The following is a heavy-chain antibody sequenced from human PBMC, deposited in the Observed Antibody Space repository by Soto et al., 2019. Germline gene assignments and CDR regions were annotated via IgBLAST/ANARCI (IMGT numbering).Heavy chain of an antibody. V-gene: IGHV6-1*01. CDR3: AAGRSGYRFDY. D-gene: IGHD5-12*01. Sequence: PSQTLSRTCAISGDSVSSNSATWNWIRHSPSRGLEFLGRTYYRSKWYNDYAPPVRSRITINPDTSKNQFSLQLDSVTPEDTAVYYCAAGRSGYRFDYWGQGTLVTVSS. CDR2: TYYRSKWYN. J-gene: IGHJ4*02. CDR1: GDSVSSNSAT.